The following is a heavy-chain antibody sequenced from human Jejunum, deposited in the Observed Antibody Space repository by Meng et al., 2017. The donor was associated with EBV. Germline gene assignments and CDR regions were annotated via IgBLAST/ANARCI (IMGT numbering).Heavy chain of an antibody. CDR3: ARVAFSYTTRSLDS. V-gene: IGHV4-34*02. D-gene: IGHD3-16*02. J-gene: IGHJ4*02. Sequence: QVQLTQWGAGRFKPSETLSLTCAVYRGSFSGYYWSWIRQHPGKGLEWIGEINHSGSTNYNPSLRSRVTISVETSKNQFSLRLNSVTAADTAVYYCARVAFSYTTRSLDSWGQGTLVTASS. CDR1: RGSFSGYY. CDR2: INHSGST.